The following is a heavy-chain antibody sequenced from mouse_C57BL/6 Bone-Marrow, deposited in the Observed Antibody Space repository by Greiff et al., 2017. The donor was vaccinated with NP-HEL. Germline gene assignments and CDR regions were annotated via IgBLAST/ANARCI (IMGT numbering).Heavy chain of an antibody. CDR1: GYTFTSYW. CDR3: AREDYYPLYWYVDV. J-gene: IGHJ1*03. Sequence: QVQLQQPGAELVKPGASVKLSCKASGYTFTSYWMQWVKQRPGQGLEWIGEIDPSDSYTNYNQKFKGKATLTVDTSSSTAYMQLSSLTSEDSAVYYCAREDYYPLYWYVDVWGTGTTVTVSS. D-gene: IGHD1-1*01. V-gene: IGHV1-50*01. CDR2: IDPSDSYT.